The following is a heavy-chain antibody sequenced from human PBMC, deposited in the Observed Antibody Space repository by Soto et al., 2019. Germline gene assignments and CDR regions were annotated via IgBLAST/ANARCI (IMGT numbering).Heavy chain of an antibody. D-gene: IGHD3-16*01. CDR2: IYSGDST. V-gene: IGHV3-53*01. J-gene: IGHJ6*02. CDR1: GFTVSSNY. CDR3: ARAYTSPSMDV. Sequence: GGSLRLSCAASGFTVSSNYMSWVRQAPGKGLEWVSVIYSGDSTYYADSVKGRFTISRDNSKNTLYLQMNSLRAEDTAVYYCARAYTSPSMDVWGQGTTVTVSS.